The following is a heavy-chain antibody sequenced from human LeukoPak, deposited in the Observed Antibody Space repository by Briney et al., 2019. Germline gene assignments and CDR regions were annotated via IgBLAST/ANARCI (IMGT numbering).Heavy chain of an antibody. CDR3: ARGKHLVPDDY. V-gene: IGHV1-69*04. D-gene: IGHD3-3*02. CDR1: GGTFSSYA. J-gene: IGHJ4*02. Sequence: ASVKVSCKSSGGTFSSYAISWVRQAPGQGLKWMGRIIPILGIANYAQKFQGRVTITADKSTSTAYMELSSLRSEDTAVYYCARGKHLVPDDYWGQGTLVTVSS. CDR2: IIPILGIA.